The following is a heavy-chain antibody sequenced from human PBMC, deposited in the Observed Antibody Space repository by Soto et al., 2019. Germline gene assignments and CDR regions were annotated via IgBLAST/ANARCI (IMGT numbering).Heavy chain of an antibody. V-gene: IGHV4-59*01. D-gene: IGHD2-2*01. CDR2: IYYSGST. CDR1: GGSISSYY. J-gene: IGHJ6*03. Sequence: SETLSLTCTVSGGSISSYYWSWILQPPGKGLEWIGYIYYSGSTNYNPSLKSRVTISVDTSKNQFSLKLSSVTAADTAVYYCARVVLGYCSSTSCRYYYYMDVWGKGTTVTVSS. CDR3: ARVVLGYCSSTSCRYYYYMDV.